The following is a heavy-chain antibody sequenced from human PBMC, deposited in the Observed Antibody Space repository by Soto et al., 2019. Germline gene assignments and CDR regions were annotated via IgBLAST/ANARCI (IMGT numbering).Heavy chain of an antibody. CDR2: ISYDGSNK. J-gene: IGHJ6*02. Sequence: PGGSLRLSCAASGFTFSSYGMHWVHQAPGKXLEWVAVISYDGSNKYYADSVKGRFTISRDNSKNTLYLQMNSLRAEDTAVYYCAKLGTWADIVVVTAQPLVGMDVWGQGTTVTVSS. V-gene: IGHV3-30*18. CDR1: GFTFSSYG. D-gene: IGHD2-21*02. CDR3: AKLGTWADIVVVTAQPLVGMDV.